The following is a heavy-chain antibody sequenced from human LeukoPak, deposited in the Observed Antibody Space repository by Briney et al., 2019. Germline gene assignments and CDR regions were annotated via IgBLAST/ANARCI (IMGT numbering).Heavy chain of an antibody. Sequence: ASVKVSCKASGYTFTSYAMHWVRQAPGQRLEWMGWIIAGNGNTKYSQKFQGRVTITRDTSASTAYMELSSLRSEDTAVYYCARELWPGYGMDVWGKGTTVTVSS. CDR3: ARELWPGYGMDV. V-gene: IGHV1-3*01. J-gene: IGHJ6*04. CDR1: GYTFTSYA. CDR2: IIAGNGNT. D-gene: IGHD3-16*01.